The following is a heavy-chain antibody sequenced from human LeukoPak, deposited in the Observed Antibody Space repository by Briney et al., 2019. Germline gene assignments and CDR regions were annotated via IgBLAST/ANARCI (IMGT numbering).Heavy chain of an antibody. CDR3: ARNLGTQGGFDY. CDR2: IKQDGSEK. CDR1: GFTFSSSW. J-gene: IGHJ4*02. V-gene: IGHV3-7*01. D-gene: IGHD7-27*01. Sequence: GGSLRLSCAASGFTFSSSWMSWVRQVPGKGLEWVANIKQDGSEKNYVDSVKGRFTISRDNAKNSLYLQMNSLRAEDTAVYYCARNLGTQGGFDYWGQGTLVTVSS.